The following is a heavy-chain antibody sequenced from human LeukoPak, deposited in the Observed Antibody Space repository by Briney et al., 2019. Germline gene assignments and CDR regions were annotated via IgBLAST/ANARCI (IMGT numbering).Heavy chain of an antibody. V-gene: IGHV4-30-4*01. J-gene: IGHJ5*02. Sequence: SETLSLTCTVSGVSINSYYWSWIRQPPGKGLEWIGYIYYSGSTYYNPSLKSRVTISVDTSKNQFSLKLSSVTAADTAVYYCARETLTTSRWFDPWGQGTLVTVSS. D-gene: IGHD4-17*01. CDR3: ARETLTTSRWFDP. CDR2: IYYSGST. CDR1: GVSINSYY.